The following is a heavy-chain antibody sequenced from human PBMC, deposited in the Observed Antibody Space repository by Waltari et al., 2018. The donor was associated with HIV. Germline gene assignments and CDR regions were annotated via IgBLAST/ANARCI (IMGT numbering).Heavy chain of an antibody. CDR1: GFTFSSYP. D-gene: IGHD2-15*01. Sequence: EVQLLESGGGLVQSGGSLRVSCAASGFTFSSYPMSWVRQARGKGLEWVSGISGGGESTYYADSVKGRFTISRDNSKNTLYLQMNRLRAEDTAVYYCANSLGRIVDYWGQGTLVTVSS. CDR2: ISGGGEST. J-gene: IGHJ4*02. CDR3: ANSLGRIVDY. V-gene: IGHV3-23*01.